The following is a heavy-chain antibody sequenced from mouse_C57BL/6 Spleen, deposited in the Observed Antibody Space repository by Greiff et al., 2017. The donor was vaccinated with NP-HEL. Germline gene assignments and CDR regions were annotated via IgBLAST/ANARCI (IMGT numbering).Heavy chain of an antibody. CDR3: AISALWDEGYFDV. CDR1: GYTFTSYW. D-gene: IGHD4-1*01. V-gene: IGHV1-74*01. J-gene: IGHJ1*03. CDR2: IHPSDSDT. Sequence: QVQLQQPGAELVKPGASVKVSCKASGYTFTSYWMHWVKQRPGQGLEWIGRIHPSDSDTNYNQKFKGKATLTVDKSSSPAYMQLSSLTSEDSAVYDCAISALWDEGYFDVWGTGTTVTVSS.